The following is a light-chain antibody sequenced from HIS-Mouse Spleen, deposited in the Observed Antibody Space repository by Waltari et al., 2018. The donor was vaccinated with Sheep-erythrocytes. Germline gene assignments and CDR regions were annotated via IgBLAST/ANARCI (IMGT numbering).Light chain of an antibody. CDR2: EGS. J-gene: IGLJ3*02. Sequence: QSALTQPASVSGSPGQSITISCTGTSSDVGSYNLVSWYQQHPGKAPKPMIYEGSKRPSGVSKRFSGSKSGNTASLTISGRQAEDEADDYCCSYAGSSTPWVFGGGTKLTVL. V-gene: IGLV2-23*01. CDR3: CSYAGSSTPWV. CDR1: SSDVGSYNL.